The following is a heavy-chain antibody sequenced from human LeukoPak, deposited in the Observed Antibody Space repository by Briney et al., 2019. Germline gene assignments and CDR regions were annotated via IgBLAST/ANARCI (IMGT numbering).Heavy chain of an antibody. D-gene: IGHD6-13*01. Sequence: SETLSLTCTVSGGSISSYYWSWIRQPPGKGLEWIGYSHYSGSTNYNPSLKSRVTISVDTSKNQFSLKLSSVTAADTAVYYCSAERAGTIIDYWGQGTLVTVSS. J-gene: IGHJ4*02. CDR2: SHYSGST. V-gene: IGHV4-59*08. CDR3: SAERAGTIIDY. CDR1: GGSISSYY.